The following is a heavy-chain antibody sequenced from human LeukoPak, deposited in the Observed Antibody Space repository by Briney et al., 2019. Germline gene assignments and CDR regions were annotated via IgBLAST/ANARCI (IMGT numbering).Heavy chain of an antibody. V-gene: IGHV4-34*01. Sequence: TSETLSLTCAVYGGSFSGYYWSWIRQPPGKGLEWIGEINHSGSTNYNPSLKSRVTISVDTSKNQFSLKLSSVTAADTAVYYCARTSRYGSGYLNLYYYYGMDVWGQGTTVTVSS. CDR3: ARTSRYGSGYLNLYYYYGMDV. J-gene: IGHJ6*02. CDR2: INHSGST. CDR1: GGSFSGYY. D-gene: IGHD3-10*01.